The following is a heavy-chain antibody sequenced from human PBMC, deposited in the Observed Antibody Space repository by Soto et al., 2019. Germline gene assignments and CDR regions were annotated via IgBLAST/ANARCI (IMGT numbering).Heavy chain of an antibody. CDR1: GFTFSSYA. D-gene: IGHD3-22*01. CDR3: ARSYYYDSSNDAFDI. V-gene: IGHV3-30-3*01. Sequence: GGSLRLSCAASGFTFSSYAMHWVRQAPGKGLEWVAVISYDGSNKYYADSVKGRFTISRDNSKNTLYLQMNSLRAEDTAVYYCARSYYYDSSNDAFDIWGQGTMVTVSS. J-gene: IGHJ3*02. CDR2: ISYDGSNK.